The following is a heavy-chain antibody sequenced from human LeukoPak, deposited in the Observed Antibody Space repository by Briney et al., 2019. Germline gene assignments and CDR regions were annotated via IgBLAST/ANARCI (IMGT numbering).Heavy chain of an antibody. V-gene: IGHV3-74*01. J-gene: IGHJ3*02. CDR1: GFTFRRYW. CDR2: INSDGSRT. CDR3: ASLFLCYGCSSSSDSFNI. D-gene: IGHD6-6*01. Sequence: GGSLRLSCEASGFTFRRYWMHWVRQAPGKGLVWVSRINSDGSRTTYADSVKGRFTISRDNAKNTLYLQMNSLRAEDTAVYYCASLFLCYGCSSSSDSFNIWGQGTMVTVSS.